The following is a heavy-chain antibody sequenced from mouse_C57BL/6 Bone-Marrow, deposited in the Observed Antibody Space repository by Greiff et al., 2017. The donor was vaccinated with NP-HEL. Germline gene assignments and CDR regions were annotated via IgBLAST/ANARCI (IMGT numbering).Heavy chain of an antibody. Sequence: QVQLQQPGAELVKPGASVKLSCKASGYTFTSYLMHWVKQRPGGGLEWIGRIDPNSGGTKYNEKFKSKATLTVDNPSSTAYMQLNSLTSEDSAVYYCARYYDGSSSFDYGGQGTTLTVSS. CDR3: ARYYDGSSSFDY. V-gene: IGHV1-72*01. J-gene: IGHJ2*01. CDR1: GYTFTSYL. D-gene: IGHD1-1*01. CDR2: IDPNSGGT.